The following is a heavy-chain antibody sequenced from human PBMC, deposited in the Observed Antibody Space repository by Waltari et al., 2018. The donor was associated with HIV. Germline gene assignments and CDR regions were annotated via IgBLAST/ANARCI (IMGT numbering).Heavy chain of an antibody. CDR3: AGEDDRGDFP. CDR1: GFTFKNYG. J-gene: IGHJ5*02. Sequence: ELYLLESGGGLVQPGGSLRVSCGGSGFTFKNYGVSWVRQAPGKGLGLISSVSGSGDSTYYADAVEVRFTISRDNSKNMLYLQMNGLRVEDTAVYYCAGEDDRGDFPWGQGTLVTVSA. CDR2: VSGSGDST. D-gene: IGHD2-21*01. V-gene: IGHV3-23*01.